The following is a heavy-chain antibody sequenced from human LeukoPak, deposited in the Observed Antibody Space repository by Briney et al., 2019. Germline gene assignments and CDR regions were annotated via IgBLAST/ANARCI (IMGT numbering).Heavy chain of an antibody. V-gene: IGHV3-53*01. CDR2: IYSGGST. Sequence: GGSLRLSCAASGFTVSSNYMSWVRQAPGKGLEWVSVIYSGGSTYYADSVKGRFTISRDNSKNTLYLQMNSLRAEDTAVYYCARGTVDTATEEPEEEYYFDYWGQGTLVTVSS. D-gene: IGHD5-18*01. J-gene: IGHJ4*02. CDR1: GFTVSSNY. CDR3: ARGTVDTATEEPEEEYYFDY.